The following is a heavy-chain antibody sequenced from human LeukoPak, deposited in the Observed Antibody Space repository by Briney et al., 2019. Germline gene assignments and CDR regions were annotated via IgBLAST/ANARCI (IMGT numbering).Heavy chain of an antibody. D-gene: IGHD6-13*01. CDR2: INSDGSGT. J-gene: IGHJ4*02. CDR3: SRAPRGIAAAVDY. V-gene: IGHV3-74*01. Sequence: PGGSLRLSCAAPGFIFSNYWMHWVRQAPGKGLVWVSGINSDGSGTSYADSVKGRSTISRDNAKNTLYLQMNSLRAEDTAVYYCSRAPRGIAAAVDYWGQGTLVTVSS. CDR1: GFIFSNYW.